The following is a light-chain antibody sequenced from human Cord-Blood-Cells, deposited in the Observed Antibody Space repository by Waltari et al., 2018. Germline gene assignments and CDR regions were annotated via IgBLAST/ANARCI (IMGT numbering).Light chain of an antibody. CDR2: DAS. V-gene: IGKV3-11*01. Sequence: EIVLTQSLATLSLSPGERATLSCRASQSVSSYLAWYQQKPGQAPRLLIYDASNRATGIPARFSGSGSGTYFTLTISSLEPEDFAVYYCQQRSNWITFGQGTRLEIK. CDR1: QSVSSY. J-gene: IGKJ5*01. CDR3: QQRSNWIT.